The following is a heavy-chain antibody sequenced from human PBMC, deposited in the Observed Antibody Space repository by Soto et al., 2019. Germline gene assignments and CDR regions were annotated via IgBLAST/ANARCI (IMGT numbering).Heavy chain of an antibody. Sequence: QVQLQESGPGLVKPSETLSLTCTVSGGSITSSYWSWIRKSPEKGLEWIGYVYSSRSTNYNPSLKSGGTSAVDMSKDQTYLNSSSVIAADTAVYYCAKYETGTGEYYLAYWGRGTLVTVSS. CDR2: VYSSRST. V-gene: IGHV4-59*01. J-gene: IGHJ4*02. CDR1: GGSITSSY. D-gene: IGHD7-27*01. CDR3: AKYETGTGEYYLAY.